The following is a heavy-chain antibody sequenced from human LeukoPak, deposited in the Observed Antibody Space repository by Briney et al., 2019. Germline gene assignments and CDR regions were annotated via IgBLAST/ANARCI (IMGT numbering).Heavy chain of an antibody. Sequence: PSETLSLTCAVYGGSFSGYYWSWIRQPPGKGLEWIGEINHSGSTNYNPSLKSRVTISVDTSKNQLSLKLSSVTAADTAVYYCARDPDSSGWYPGYPHFDYWGQGTLVTVSS. CDR2: INHSGST. CDR3: ARDPDSSGWYPGYPHFDY. V-gene: IGHV4-34*01. CDR1: GGSFSGYY. J-gene: IGHJ4*02. D-gene: IGHD6-19*01.